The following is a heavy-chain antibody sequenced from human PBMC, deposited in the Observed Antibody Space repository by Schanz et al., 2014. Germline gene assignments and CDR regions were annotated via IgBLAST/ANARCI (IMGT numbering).Heavy chain of an antibody. CDR3: AREVGLYDRGWFDP. D-gene: IGHD3-22*01. CDR2: IVPIAGIT. CDR1: GGTFSSDT. Sequence: QVHLVQSGAEVKKPGSSVKDSCKASGGTFSSDTFSWVRQSPGQGLEWMGRIVPIAGITNYAQRFQGRVTITADKSSDTAYMELSILRSEDTAVYYCAREVGLYDRGWFDPWGQGTLVTVSS. J-gene: IGHJ5*02. V-gene: IGHV1-69*08.